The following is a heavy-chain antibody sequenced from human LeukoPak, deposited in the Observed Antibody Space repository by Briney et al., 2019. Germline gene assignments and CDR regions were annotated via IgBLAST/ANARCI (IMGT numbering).Heavy chain of an antibody. CDR2: ISAYNGNT. CDR3: ARGGYSYGYMGYFDY. CDR1: GYTFSIYG. Sequence: GASVKLSCKASGYTFSIYGVSWVRQAPGQGLEWVAWISAYNGNTNYAQKFQGRVTMTTDTSTTTAYMALRSLRSDDTAVYYCARGGYSYGYMGYFDYWGQGTLVTVSS. D-gene: IGHD5-18*01. V-gene: IGHV1-18*01. J-gene: IGHJ4*02.